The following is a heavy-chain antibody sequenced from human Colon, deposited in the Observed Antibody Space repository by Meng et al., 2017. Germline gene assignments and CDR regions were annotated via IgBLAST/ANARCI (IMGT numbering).Heavy chain of an antibody. J-gene: IGHJ4*02. CDR3: VREFTGGYFDY. D-gene: IGHD3-10*01. CDR1: GYTLSNYY. Sequence: QVQWVQSGAEVKKPGTSVKVSCKASGYTLSNYYLHWVRQAPGQGLEWMGVSNPSGGGTNYAQKFQGRVTMTRDTSTSTVNMELSSLKSEDTAVYYCVREFTGGYFDYWGQGTLVTVSS. CDR2: SNPSGGGT. V-gene: IGHV1-46*01.